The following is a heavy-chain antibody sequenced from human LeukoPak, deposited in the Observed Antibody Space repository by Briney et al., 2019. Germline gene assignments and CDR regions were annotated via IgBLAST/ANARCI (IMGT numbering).Heavy chain of an antibody. D-gene: IGHD6-19*01. J-gene: IGHJ4*02. Sequence: PSETLSLTCTVSGGSISSSSYYWGWIRQPPGKGLEWIGSIYYSGSTYYNPSLKSRVTISVDTSKNQVSLRLTSVTAADTAVYYCAKDFFDSGAVASRGGWWYWGQGTLVTVSS. V-gene: IGHV4-39*07. CDR1: GGSISSSSYY. CDR2: IYYSGST. CDR3: AKDFFDSGAVASRGGWWY.